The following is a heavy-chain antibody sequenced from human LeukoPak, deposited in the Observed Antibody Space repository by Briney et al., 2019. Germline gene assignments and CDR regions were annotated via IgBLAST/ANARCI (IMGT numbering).Heavy chain of an antibody. CDR3: ARDLYYDYYFDY. CDR2: ISSSSSYI. D-gene: IGHD3-3*01. CDR1: RFTFSSYA. V-gene: IGHV3-21*01. Sequence: GGSLRLSCAASRFTFSSYATSWVRQAPGKGLEWVSSISSSSSYIYYADSMKGRFTISRDNAKNSLYLQMNSLRAEDTAVYYCARDLYYDYYFDYWGQGTLVTVSS. J-gene: IGHJ4*02.